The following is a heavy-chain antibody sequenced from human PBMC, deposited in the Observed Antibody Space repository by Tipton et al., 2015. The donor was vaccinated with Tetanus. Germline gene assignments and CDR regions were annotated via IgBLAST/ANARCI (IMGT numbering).Heavy chain of an antibody. V-gene: IGHV3-66*03. CDR1: EFNVSYKY. Sequence: SLRLSCADSEFNVSYKYISWVRQAPGKGLEWVSLIYSTGRTHYADSVKGRFSISRDNSKNALYLQMNSLRAEDTAVYYCARDFSYYFDSKSGFDYWGQGTLVTVSS. CDR3: ARDFSYYFDSKSGFDY. CDR2: IYSTGRT. D-gene: IGHD3-22*01. J-gene: IGHJ4*02.